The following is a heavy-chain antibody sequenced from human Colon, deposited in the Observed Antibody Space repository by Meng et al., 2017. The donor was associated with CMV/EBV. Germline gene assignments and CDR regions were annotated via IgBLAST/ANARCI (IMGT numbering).Heavy chain of an antibody. CDR1: GFTFSSYS. V-gene: IGHV3-48*04. D-gene: IGHD3-22*01. CDR2: ISSSSSTI. CDR3: ARDPEFYYDGGSFYFDL. Sequence: GGSLRLSCAASGFTFSSYSMNWVRQAPGKGLEWVSYISSSSSTIYYADSVKGRFTISRDNAKDSLYLQMNSLRAEDTAVYYCARDPEFYYDGGSFYFDLWGQGTLVTVSS. J-gene: IGHJ4*02.